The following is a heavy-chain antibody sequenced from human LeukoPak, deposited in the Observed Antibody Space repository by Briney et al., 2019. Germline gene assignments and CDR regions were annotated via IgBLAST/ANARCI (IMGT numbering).Heavy chain of an antibody. CDR1: GGSFSGYY. V-gene: IGHV4-34*01. CDR2: INHSGST. D-gene: IGHD3-9*01. Sequence: PSETLSLTCAVYGGSFSGYYWSWIRQPPGKGLEWIGEINHSGSTNYNPSLKSRVTISVDTSKNQFSLKLSSVTAADTAVYYCARGKPRVLRYFDWSNRGAFDIWGQGTMVTVSS. CDR3: ARGKPRVLRYFDWSNRGAFDI. J-gene: IGHJ3*02.